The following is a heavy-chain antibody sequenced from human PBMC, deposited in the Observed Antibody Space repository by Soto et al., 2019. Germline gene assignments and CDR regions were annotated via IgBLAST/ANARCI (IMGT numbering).Heavy chain of an antibody. J-gene: IGHJ4*02. D-gene: IGHD3-10*01. CDR3: ARRWGEGRVDY. V-gene: IGHV4-4*02. Sequence: QVQLQESGPGLVKPSGTLSLTCAVSGGSISSSNWWSWVSQPPGKGLEWIGEIYHSGNTNYNPSLKSRGTMAVDKSRNQFSLKLSSVTAADTAVYYCARRWGEGRVDYWGQGTLVTVSS. CDR2: IYHSGNT. CDR1: GGSISSSNW.